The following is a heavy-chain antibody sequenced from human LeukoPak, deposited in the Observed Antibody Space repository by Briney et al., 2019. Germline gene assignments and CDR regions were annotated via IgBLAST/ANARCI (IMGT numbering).Heavy chain of an antibody. CDR2: IHYSRGT. V-gene: IGHV4-39*01. CDR1: GASISSSRYY. D-gene: IGHD1-26*01. Sequence: SETLSLTCTVSGASISSSRYYWAWIRQPPGRGLEWIGSIHYSRGTYYNPSLKSRVTISVDTSKNQFSLKLSSVTAADTAVYYCARLTPYSGSPLGDYWGQGTLVTVSS. CDR3: ARLTPYSGSPLGDY. J-gene: IGHJ4*02.